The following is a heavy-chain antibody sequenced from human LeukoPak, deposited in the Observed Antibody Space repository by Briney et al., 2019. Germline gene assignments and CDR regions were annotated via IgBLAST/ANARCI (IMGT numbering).Heavy chain of an antibody. Sequence: SETLSLTCAVYGGSFSGYYWSWIRQPPGKGLEWIGEINHSGSTNYSPSLKSRVTISVDTSKNQFSLKLSSVTAADTAVYYCAREVGATMVRGVTNWFDPWGQGTLVTVSS. CDR3: AREVGATMVRGVTNWFDP. CDR2: INHSGST. CDR1: GGSFSGYY. J-gene: IGHJ5*02. V-gene: IGHV4-34*01. D-gene: IGHD3-10*01.